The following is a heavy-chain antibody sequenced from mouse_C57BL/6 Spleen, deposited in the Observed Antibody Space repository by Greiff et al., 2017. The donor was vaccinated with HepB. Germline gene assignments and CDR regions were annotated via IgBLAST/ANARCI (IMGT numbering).Heavy chain of an antibody. J-gene: IGHJ2*01. Sequence: LKESGAELVRPGTSVKVYCKASGFAFTNYLIEWVTQRPGQGLEWIGVINPGSGGTNYNEKVKGKETLTADNSSSTAYMQLRRLTSEDSAVYFCARWGLYDYDEEFDYWGQGTTLTVAS. CDR3: ARWGLYDYDEEFDY. CDR1: GFAFTNYL. CDR2: INPGSGGT. D-gene: IGHD2-4*01. V-gene: IGHV1-54*01.